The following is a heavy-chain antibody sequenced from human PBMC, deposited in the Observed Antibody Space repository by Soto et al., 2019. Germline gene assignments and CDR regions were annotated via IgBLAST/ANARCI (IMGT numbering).Heavy chain of an antibody. V-gene: IGHV4-34*01. J-gene: IGHJ5*02. CDR1: GGSFSCYY. D-gene: IGHD3-3*01. Sequence: SETLSLTCAVYGGSFSCYYWSWIRQPPGKGLEWIGEINHSGSTNYNPSLKSRVTISVDTSKNQFSLTLSSVTAADTAVSYCARDGLKYHDFWRPHHWFDPWGEGTLVTVSS. CDR3: ARDGLKYHDFWRPHHWFDP. CDR2: INHSGST.